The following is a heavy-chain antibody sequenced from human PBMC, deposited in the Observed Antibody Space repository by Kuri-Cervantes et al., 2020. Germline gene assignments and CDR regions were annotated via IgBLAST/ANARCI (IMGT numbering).Heavy chain of an antibody. CDR3: ARVDFANDAFDI. CDR1: GFTFSHYW. V-gene: IGHV3-7*01. CDR2: IKQDGSDK. Sequence: GESLKISCAASGFTFSHYWMSWVRQSPGKGLAWVGNIKQDGSDKYYVDSVKGRFTIARDNAKNSLYLQMNSLRAEGTAVYFCARVDFANDAFDIWGQGTMVTVSS. D-gene: IGHD2-2*03. J-gene: IGHJ3*02.